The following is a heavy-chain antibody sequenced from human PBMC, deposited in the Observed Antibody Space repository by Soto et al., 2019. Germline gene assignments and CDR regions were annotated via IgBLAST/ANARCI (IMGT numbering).Heavy chain of an antibody. D-gene: IGHD2-2*01. J-gene: IGHJ4*02. CDR1: GYSFTAYW. Sequence: GESLKISCQASGYSFTAYWITWVRQMPGKGLEWMATIDPSDSYVDYSPSFRGHVTFSVDRSITTVYLQWNSLKAPDSAMYFCTRRASSSFYHFDFWGQGALVTVSS. CDR2: IDPSDSYV. CDR3: TRRASSSFYHFDF. V-gene: IGHV5-10-1*01.